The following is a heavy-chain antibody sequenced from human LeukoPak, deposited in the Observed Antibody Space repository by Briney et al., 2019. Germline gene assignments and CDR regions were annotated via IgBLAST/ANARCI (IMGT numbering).Heavy chain of an antibody. V-gene: IGHV4-30-4*08. CDR1: GGSISSGDYY. CDR2: IYYSGST. J-gene: IGHJ4*02. CDR3: ARFVVPAAMSFDY. D-gene: IGHD2-2*01. Sequence: SQTLSLTCTVSGGSISSGDYYWSWIRQPPGKGLEWIGYIYYSGSTYYNPSLKSRVTISVDTSKNQFSLKLSSVTAADTAVYYCARFVVPAAMSFDYWGQGTLVTVSS.